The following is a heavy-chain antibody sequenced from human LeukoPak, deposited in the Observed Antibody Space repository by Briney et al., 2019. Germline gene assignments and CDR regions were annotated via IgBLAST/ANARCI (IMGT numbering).Heavy chain of an antibody. CDR1: GFTVSDNY. CDR2: IYRGGYT. D-gene: IGHD6-19*01. V-gene: IGHV3-53*01. J-gene: IGHJ6*02. CDR3: ARDRAGSNPGYYYYYYGADV. Sequence: GGSLRLSCAASGFTVSDNYVSWVRQAPGKGLEWVSVIYRGGYTYYADSVKGRFTISRDNSKNTLYFQMNSLRAEDTAVYYCARDRAGSNPGYYYYYYGADVWGQGTTVTVSS.